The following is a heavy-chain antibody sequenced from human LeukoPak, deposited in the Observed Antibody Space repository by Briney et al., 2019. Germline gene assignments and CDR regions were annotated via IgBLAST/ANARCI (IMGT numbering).Heavy chain of an antibody. Sequence: SETLSLTCTVSGGSISSSSYYWGWIRQPPGKGLEWIGSIYYSGSTYYNPSLKSRVTISVDTSKNQFSLKLSSVTAADTAVYYCARHYSNYGSIVDNWFDPWGQGTLVTVSS. J-gene: IGHJ5*02. CDR3: ARHYSNYGSIVDNWFDP. CDR2: IYYSGST. CDR1: GGSISSSSYY. D-gene: IGHD4-11*01. V-gene: IGHV4-39*01.